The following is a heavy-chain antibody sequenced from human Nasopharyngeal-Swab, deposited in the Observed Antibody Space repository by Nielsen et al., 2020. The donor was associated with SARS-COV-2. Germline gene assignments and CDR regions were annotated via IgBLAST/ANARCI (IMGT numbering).Heavy chain of an antibody. CDR2: IFYSGST. CDR1: GGSIRSSSYY. CDR3: ARQEEWELHGYYYYGMDV. Sequence: SETLSLTCSVPGGSIRSSSYYWGWIRQPPGKGLEWIGSIFYSGSTYYNPSLKSRVTISVDTSKNQFSLRLSSVTAADTAVYYCARQEEWELHGYYYYGMDVWGQGTTVTVSS. D-gene: IGHD1-26*01. J-gene: IGHJ6*02. V-gene: IGHV4-39*01.